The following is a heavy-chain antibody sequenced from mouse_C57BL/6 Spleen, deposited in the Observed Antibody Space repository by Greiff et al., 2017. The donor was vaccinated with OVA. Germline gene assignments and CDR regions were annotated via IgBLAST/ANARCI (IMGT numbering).Heavy chain of an antibody. CDR2: IYPSDSET. J-gene: IGHJ4*01. Sequence: VQLQQPGAELVRPGSSVKLSCKASGYTFTSYWMDWVKQRPGQGLEWIGNIYPSDSETHYNQKFKDKATLTVDKSSSTAYMQLSSLTSEDSAVYYGATRGAVVATRAMDYWGQGTTVTVSS. D-gene: IGHD1-1*01. CDR3: ATRGAVVATRAMDY. CDR1: GYTFTSYW. V-gene: IGHV1-61*01.